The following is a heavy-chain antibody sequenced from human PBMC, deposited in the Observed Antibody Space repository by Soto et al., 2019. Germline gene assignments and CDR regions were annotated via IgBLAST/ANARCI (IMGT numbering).Heavy chain of an antibody. Sequence: GESLKISCKGSGYSFTSYWIGWVRQMPGKGLEWMGIIYPGDSDTRYSPSFQGQVTSSADKSISTAYLQWSSLKASDTAMYYCARHIQLERSLVRRPMVGYYGMDVWGQGTTVTVSS. CDR2: IYPGDSDT. CDR1: GYSFTSYW. V-gene: IGHV5-51*01. CDR3: ARHIQLERSLVRRPMVGYYGMDV. J-gene: IGHJ6*02. D-gene: IGHD1-1*01.